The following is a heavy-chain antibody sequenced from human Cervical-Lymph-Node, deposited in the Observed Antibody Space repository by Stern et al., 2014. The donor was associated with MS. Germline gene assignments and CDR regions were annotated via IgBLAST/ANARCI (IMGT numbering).Heavy chain of an antibody. CDR3: VAYASGANINF. J-gene: IGHJ4*02. CDR1: GFTFSTHG. V-gene: IGHV3-33*01. D-gene: IGHD2-2*01. CDR2: IWYDGSNE. Sequence: DQLVESGGGVVQPGTSLRLSCAAFGFTFSTHGMHWVRQAPGKGLEWVAVIWYDGSNEAYGSSVKGRVTISRDNSKNMLYLQMNSLRAEDTAVYYCVAYASGANINFWGQGTLVTVSS.